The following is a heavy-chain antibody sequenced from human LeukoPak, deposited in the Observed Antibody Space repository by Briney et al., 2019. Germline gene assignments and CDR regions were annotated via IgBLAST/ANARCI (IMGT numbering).Heavy chain of an antibody. Sequence: VASVKVSCKASGYTFTSYGISWVRQAPGQGLEWMGWVSAYNGDTNYAQKLQGGVTMTTDTSTSTAYMELRSLRSDDTAVYYCARARYSSSWYIPYYGMDVWGQGTTVTVSS. J-gene: IGHJ6*02. CDR3: ARARYSSSWYIPYYGMDV. D-gene: IGHD6-13*01. V-gene: IGHV1-18*01. CDR2: VSAYNGDT. CDR1: GYTFTSYG.